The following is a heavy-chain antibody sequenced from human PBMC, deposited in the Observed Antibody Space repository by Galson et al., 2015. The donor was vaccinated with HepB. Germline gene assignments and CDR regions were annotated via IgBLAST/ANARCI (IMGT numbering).Heavy chain of an antibody. Sequence: SVKVSCKASGGTFSSYAISWVRQAPGQGLEWMGGIIPIFGTANYAQKFQGRVTITADESTSTAYMELSSLRSEDTAVYYCARTTVVTQAPGTYYYYYMDVWGQGTTVTVSS. CDR2: IIPIFGTA. V-gene: IGHV1-69*13. CDR1: GGTFSSYA. J-gene: IGHJ6*03. CDR3: ARTTVVTQAPGTYYYYYMDV. D-gene: IGHD4-23*01.